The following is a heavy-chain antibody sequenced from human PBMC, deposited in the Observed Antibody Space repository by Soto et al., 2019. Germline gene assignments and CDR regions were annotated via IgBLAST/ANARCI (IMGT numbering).Heavy chain of an antibody. Sequence: SETQSLTYTVSGGSIRSYDLSWLRQPPGKGLEWVGYIYYTGSTNYNPSLKSRVTISVDTSKNQFSLKLSSVTAADTAVYYCARVGWTTVGYYFDYWGQGTLVTVSS. CDR3: ARVGWTTVGYYFDY. J-gene: IGHJ4*02. CDR2: IYYTGST. D-gene: IGHD4-17*01. CDR1: GGSIRSYD. V-gene: IGHV4-59*01.